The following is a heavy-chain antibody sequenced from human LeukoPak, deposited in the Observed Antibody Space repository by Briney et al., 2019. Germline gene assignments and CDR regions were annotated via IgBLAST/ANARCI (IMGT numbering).Heavy chain of an antibody. CDR1: GFTFSNYA. D-gene: IGHD3-10*01. Sequence: GGSLRLSCAASGFTFSNYALSWVRQTQGKGLQWVSTVGNGDSTYYADSVKGRFTISRDISKSTLYLQMNSLRADDTAIYYCAKDRGVNGRWDAFDISGQGTMVSVSS. V-gene: IGHV3-23*01. J-gene: IGHJ3*02. CDR2: VGNGDST. CDR3: AKDRGVNGRWDAFDI.